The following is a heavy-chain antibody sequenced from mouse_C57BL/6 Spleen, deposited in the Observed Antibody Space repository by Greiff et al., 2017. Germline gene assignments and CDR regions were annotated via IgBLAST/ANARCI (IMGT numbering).Heavy chain of an antibody. CDR1: GYAFTNYL. J-gene: IGHJ4*01. Sequence: QVQLKQSGAELVRPGTSVKVSCKASGYAFTNYLIEWVKQRPGQGLEWIGVINPGSGGTNYNEKFKGKATLTADKSSSTAYMQLSSLTSEDSAVYFCARERKMSYPYAMDYWGQGTSVTVSS. D-gene: IGHD2-12*01. CDR3: ARERKMSYPYAMDY. V-gene: IGHV1-54*01. CDR2: INPGSGGT.